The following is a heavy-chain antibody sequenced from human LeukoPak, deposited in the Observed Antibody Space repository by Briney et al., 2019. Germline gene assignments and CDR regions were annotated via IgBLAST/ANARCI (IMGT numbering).Heavy chain of an antibody. CDR2: INHSGST. J-gene: IGHJ4*02. V-gene: IGHV4-34*01. D-gene: IGHD2-15*01. CDR3: ARVPIVVVVAASYYFDY. Sequence: SETLSHTCAVYGGSFSGYYWSWIRQPPGKGLEWIGEINHSGSTNYNPSLKSRVTISVDTSKNQFSLKLSSVTAADTAVYYCARVPIVVVVAASYYFDYWGQGTLVTVSS. CDR1: GGSFSGYY.